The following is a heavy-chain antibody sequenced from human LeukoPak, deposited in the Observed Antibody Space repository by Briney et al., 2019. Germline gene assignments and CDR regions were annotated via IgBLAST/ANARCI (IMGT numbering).Heavy chain of an antibody. Sequence: ASVKVSCKVSGYALTELSMHWVRQAPGKGLEWMGGFDPEDGETIYAQKFQGRVTMTEDTSTDTAYMELSSLRSEDTAVYYCATDHVSSGYSPLMRKWGQGTLVTVSS. CDR2: FDPEDGET. CDR1: GYALTELS. V-gene: IGHV1-24*01. J-gene: IGHJ4*02. CDR3: ATDHVSSGYSPLMRK. D-gene: IGHD3-22*01.